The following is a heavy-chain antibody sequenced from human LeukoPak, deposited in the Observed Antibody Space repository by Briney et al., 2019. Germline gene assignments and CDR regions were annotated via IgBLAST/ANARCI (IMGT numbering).Heavy chain of an antibody. CDR3: AKDLETTIFGVVMDLNGMDV. J-gene: IGHJ6*02. D-gene: IGHD3-3*01. CDR1: GFIFSSAW. Sequence: PGGSLRLSCAASGFIFSSAWMTWVRQAPGKGLEWVGHIKNKTYGGTTDYAAPVKGGFIISRDDSKNILYLQMNRLRAEDTAVYYCAKDLETTIFGVVMDLNGMDVWGQGTTVTVSS. V-gene: IGHV3-15*01. CDR2: IKNKTYGGTT.